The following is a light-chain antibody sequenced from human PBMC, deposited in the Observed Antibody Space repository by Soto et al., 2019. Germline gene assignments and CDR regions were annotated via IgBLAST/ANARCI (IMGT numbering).Light chain of an antibody. CDR1: QSISNW. CDR2: DVS. Sequence: DIQMTQSPSTLSASVGDRVTITCRASQSISNWLAWYQQKPGKAPTLLIYDVSRLESGVPSRFSGSGSGTEFTLTINSLQPDDFATYYCQHYGGLWTFGPGTKVDIK. J-gene: IGKJ1*01. CDR3: QHYGGLWT. V-gene: IGKV1-5*01.